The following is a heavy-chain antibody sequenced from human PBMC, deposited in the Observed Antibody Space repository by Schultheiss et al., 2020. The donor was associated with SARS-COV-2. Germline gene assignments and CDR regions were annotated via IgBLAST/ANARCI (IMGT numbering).Heavy chain of an antibody. CDR1: GFTFSSYS. Sequence: GGSLRLSCAASGFTFSSYSMNWVRQAPGKGLEWVSSISSSSSYIYYADSVKGRFTISRDNAKNSLYLYLNSLTADDTAVYYCARGGLNWNSDRDYEYYKGMDVWGHGTTVTVSS. CDR2: ISSSSSYI. CDR3: ARGGLNWNSDRDYEYYKGMDV. D-gene: IGHD1-1*01. J-gene: IGHJ6*02. V-gene: IGHV3-21*01.